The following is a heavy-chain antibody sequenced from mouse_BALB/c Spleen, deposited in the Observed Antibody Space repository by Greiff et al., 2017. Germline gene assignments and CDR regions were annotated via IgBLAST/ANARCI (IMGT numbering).Heavy chain of an antibody. CDR1: GYTFTSYT. J-gene: IGHJ4*01. Sequence: VQRVESGTVLARPGASVKMSCKASGYTFTSYTMHWVKQRPGQGLEWIGYINPSSGYTNYNQKFKDKATLTADKSSSTAYMQLSSLTSEDSAVYYCARSFAYDVAMDYWGQGTSVTVSS. D-gene: IGHD2-14*01. V-gene: IGHV1-4*01. CDR2: INPSSGYT. CDR3: ARSFAYDVAMDY.